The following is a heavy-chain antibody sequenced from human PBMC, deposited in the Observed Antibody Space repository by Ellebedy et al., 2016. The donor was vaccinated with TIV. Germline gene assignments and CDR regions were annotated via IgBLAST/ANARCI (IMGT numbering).Heavy chain of an antibody. CDR2: INSDGSST. CDR1: GFTFSSHW. Sequence: GESLKISCAASGFTFSSHWMHWVRQAPGKGLVWVSRINSDGSSTSYADSVKGRFTISKDNSKNTLYLQMNGLRAEDTAIYYCTKGFYDSSVPFDYWGQGTLVTVSS. J-gene: IGHJ4*02. D-gene: IGHD3-22*01. V-gene: IGHV3-74*01. CDR3: TKGFYDSSVPFDY.